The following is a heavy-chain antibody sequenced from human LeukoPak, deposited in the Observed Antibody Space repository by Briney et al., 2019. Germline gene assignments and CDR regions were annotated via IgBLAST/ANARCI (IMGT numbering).Heavy chain of an antibody. D-gene: IGHD3-16*02. CDR1: GYTFTSYG. V-gene: IGHV1-46*03. CDR2: INPSGGST. Sequence: ASVKVSCKASGYTFTSYGISWVRQAPGQGLEWMGIINPSGGSTSYAQKFQGRVTMTRDTSTSTVYMELSSLRSEDTAVYYCAYVWGSYRFFDYWGQGTLVTVSS. CDR3: AYVWGSYRFFDY. J-gene: IGHJ4*02.